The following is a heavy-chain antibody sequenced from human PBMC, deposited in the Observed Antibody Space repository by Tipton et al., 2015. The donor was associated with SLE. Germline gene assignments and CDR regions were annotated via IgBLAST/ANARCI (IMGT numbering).Heavy chain of an antibody. CDR3: AKDSRYDFRSGYFLGNWFDL. V-gene: IGHV3-23*01. Sequence: SLRLSCAASGFSFTSYAMSWVRQAPGMGLEWVSVISGGGDSTYHADSVKGRFTISRDNSMNTLYLQMNSLRVDDTAFYYCAKDSRYDFRSGYFLGNWFDLWGQGTLVTVSS. CDR1: GFSFTSYA. J-gene: IGHJ5*02. CDR2: ISGGGDST. D-gene: IGHD3-3*01.